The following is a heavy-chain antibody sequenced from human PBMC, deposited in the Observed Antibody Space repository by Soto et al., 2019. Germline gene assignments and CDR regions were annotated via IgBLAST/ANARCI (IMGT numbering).Heavy chain of an antibody. D-gene: IGHD3-3*01. CDR1: GGSISSYY. CDR3: ARCVENYDFWSGSPYYYYMDV. J-gene: IGHJ6*03. CDR2: IYYSGST. Sequence: PSETLSLTCTVSGGSISSYYWSWIRQPPGKGLEWIGYIYYSGSTNYNPSLKSRVTISVDTSKNQFSLKLSSVTAADTAVYYCARCVENYDFWSGSPYYYYMDVWGKGTTVTVSS. V-gene: IGHV4-59*01.